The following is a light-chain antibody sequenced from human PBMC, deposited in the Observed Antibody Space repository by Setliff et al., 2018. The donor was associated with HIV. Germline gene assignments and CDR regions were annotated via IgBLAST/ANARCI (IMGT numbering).Light chain of an antibody. CDR1: SSDVGGYNF. V-gene: IGLV2-14*03. Sequence: QSALAQPASVSGSPGQSITISCTGTSSDVGGYNFVSWYQQHPGKTPELLIYDVTNRPSGVSDRFSGSKSGNTASLTISGLQPEDEADYYCSSYTSTRALRFGGGTKVTV. CDR3: SSYTSTRALR. J-gene: IGLJ2*01. CDR2: DVT.